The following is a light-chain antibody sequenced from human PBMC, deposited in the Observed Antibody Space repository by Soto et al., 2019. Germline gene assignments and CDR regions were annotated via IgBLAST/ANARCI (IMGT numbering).Light chain of an antibody. CDR1: SSDVGGYNY. CDR2: DVS. J-gene: IGLJ1*01. Sequence: QSVLTQPASVSGSPGQSITISCTGTSSDVGGYNYVSWYQQHPGKAPKLMIYDVSNRPSGVSNRFSGSKSGHTASLTISGLQAEDEADYYCSSYTSSSTLVFGTGTKVT. CDR3: SSYTSSSTLV. V-gene: IGLV2-14*01.